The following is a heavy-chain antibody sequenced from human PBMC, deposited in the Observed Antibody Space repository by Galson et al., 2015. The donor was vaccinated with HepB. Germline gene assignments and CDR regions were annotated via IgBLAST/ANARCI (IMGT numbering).Heavy chain of an antibody. CDR1: GFTFGSYA. Sequence: SLRLSCAASGFTFGSYAMSWVRQAPGKGLEWVSSINTSSSSIYYADSVKGRFTISRDNSKNTLYLQMNSLRDEDTALYYCAKGGPAVVFGTFDYWGQGTLVTVSS. CDR2: INTSSSSI. J-gene: IGHJ4*02. V-gene: IGHV3-23*01. CDR3: AKGGPAVVFGTFDY. D-gene: IGHD2-21*01.